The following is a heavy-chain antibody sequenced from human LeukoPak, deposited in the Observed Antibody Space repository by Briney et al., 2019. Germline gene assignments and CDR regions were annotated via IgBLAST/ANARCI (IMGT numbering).Heavy chain of an antibody. CDR1: GGSISEYY. CDR2: IYYSGST. Sequence: PSETLSLTCTVSGGSISEYYWSWIRQPPGKGLEWIGYIYYSGSTNYNPSLKSRVTISVETSKDQFSLKLSSVTAADTAVYYCARHDYGDSELDYWGQGTLVTVSS. V-gene: IGHV4-59*01. D-gene: IGHD4-17*01. CDR3: ARHDYGDSELDY. J-gene: IGHJ4*02.